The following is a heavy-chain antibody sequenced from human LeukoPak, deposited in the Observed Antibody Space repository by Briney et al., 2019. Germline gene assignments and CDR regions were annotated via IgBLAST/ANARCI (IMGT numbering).Heavy chain of an antibody. J-gene: IGHJ4*02. V-gene: IGHV3-30*02. D-gene: IGHD3-16*01. CDR1: GFTFSSYG. CDR3: AKDRGGSSYVSLDY. CDR2: IRYDGSNK. Sequence: GGSLRLSCAASGFTFSSYGMHWVRQAPGKGLEGVAFIRYDGSNKYYADSVKGRFTISRDNSKNTLYLQMNSLRAEDTAVYYCAKDRGGSSYVSLDYWGQGTLVTVSS.